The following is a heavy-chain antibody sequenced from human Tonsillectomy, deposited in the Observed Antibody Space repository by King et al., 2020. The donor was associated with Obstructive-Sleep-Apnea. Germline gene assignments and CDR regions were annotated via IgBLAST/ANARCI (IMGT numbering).Heavy chain of an antibody. V-gene: IGHV1-2*02. J-gene: IGHJ4*02. CDR3: ARDXASXVATPXFDX. CDR1: GYTFTGYY. CDR2: INPNNGGT. D-gene: IGHD5-12*01. Sequence: QLVQSGAEVKKPGASVKVSCKASGYTFTGYYMHWVRQAPGQGLEWMGWINPNNGGTNYAQKFQGRVTMTRDTSISTAYMELSRLRSDDTAMYYCARDXASXVATPXFDXXGQGTLXTV.